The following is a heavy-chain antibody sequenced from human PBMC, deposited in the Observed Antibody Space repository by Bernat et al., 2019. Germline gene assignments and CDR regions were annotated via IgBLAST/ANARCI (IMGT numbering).Heavy chain of an antibody. D-gene: IGHD2-15*01. Sequence: QVQLVQSGAEVKKPGASVKVSCKASGYTFTSYGINWVRQAPGQGLEWMGWISAYNGNTNYAQKLQGRVTMTTDTSTSTAYMWLWSLRADDTAVYYCARERVRIAATTTDAFDIWGQGTMVTVSS. CDR1: GYTFTSYG. CDR2: ISAYNGNT. J-gene: IGHJ3*02. CDR3: ARERVRIAATTTDAFDI. V-gene: IGHV1-18*04.